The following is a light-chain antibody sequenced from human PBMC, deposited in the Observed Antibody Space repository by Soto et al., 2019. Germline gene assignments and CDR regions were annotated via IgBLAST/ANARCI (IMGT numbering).Light chain of an antibody. V-gene: IGKV3-20*01. CDR1: QSVSSSY. J-gene: IGKJ4*01. CDR3: QQYNNWPLT. CDR2: GAS. Sequence: VLTQSPATLSLSPGERATLSCRASQSVSSSYLAWYQQKPGQAPRLLIYGASSRATGIPDRFSGSWSGTDFTLTISRLEPEDFAVYYCQQYNNWPLTFGGGTKVDIK.